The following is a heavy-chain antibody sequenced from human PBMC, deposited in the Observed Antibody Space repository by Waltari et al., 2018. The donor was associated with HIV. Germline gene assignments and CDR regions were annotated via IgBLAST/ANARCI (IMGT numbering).Heavy chain of an antibody. V-gene: IGHV3-30*03. D-gene: IGHD3-22*01. CDR3: ATDRRQGFYFDNFGERPFYS. CDR2: ISYDATTI. CDR1: GISFFNSYG. J-gene: IGHJ4*02. Sequence: QVQLVESGGGVVQPGRSLRLSCAASGISFFNSYGMHWVRRAPGKGLEWVATISYDATTIYYADSVKGRFTIARDNSKNTLFLQMNSLRGDDTAVYYCATDRRQGFYFDNFGERPFYSWGQGTLVTVSS.